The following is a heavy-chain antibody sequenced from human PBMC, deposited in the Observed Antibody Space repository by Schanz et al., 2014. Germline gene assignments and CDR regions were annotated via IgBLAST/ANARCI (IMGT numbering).Heavy chain of an antibody. Sequence: QVQLVQSGAEVKKPGASVKVSCKSSGYTFTDYHIHWVRQAPGQGLEYMGRINPNSGGTNFAQKFQGRVTMTRDTSISTVYMELSRLRSDDTAVYYCARDYYDILTGYPYDPFDIWGQGTMVTVSS. CDR2: INPNSGGT. D-gene: IGHD3-9*01. V-gene: IGHV1-2*06. CDR1: GYTFTDYH. CDR3: ARDYYDILTGYPYDPFDI. J-gene: IGHJ3*02.